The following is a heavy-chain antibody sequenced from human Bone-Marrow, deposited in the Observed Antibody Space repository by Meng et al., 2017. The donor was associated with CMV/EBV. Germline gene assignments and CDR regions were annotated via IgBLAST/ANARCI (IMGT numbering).Heavy chain of an antibody. CDR3: ARDGYCSSTSCYHGMDV. CDR2: ISGSGGST. D-gene: IGHD2-2*03. Sequence: GESLKISCAASGFTFSSYAMSWVRQAPGKGLEWVSAISGSGGSTYYADSVKGRFTISRDNSKNTLYLQMNSLRAEDTAVYYCARDGYCSSTSCYHGMDVWGKGTTVTVSS. J-gene: IGHJ6*04. CDR1: GFTFSSYA. V-gene: IGHV3-23*01.